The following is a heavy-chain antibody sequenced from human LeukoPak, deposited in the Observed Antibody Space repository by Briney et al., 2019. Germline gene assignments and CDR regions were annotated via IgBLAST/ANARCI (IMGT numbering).Heavy chain of an antibody. Sequence: PGGSLRLSCAASGFTFSSYWMSWVRQAPGKGLEWVANIKQDGSEKYYVDSVKGRFTISRDNSKNTLYLQMNSLRAEDTAVYYCAKHNWNYDYFDYWGQGTLVTVSS. D-gene: IGHD1-7*01. J-gene: IGHJ4*02. V-gene: IGHV3-7*03. CDR2: IKQDGSEK. CDR1: GFTFSSYW. CDR3: AKHNWNYDYFDY.